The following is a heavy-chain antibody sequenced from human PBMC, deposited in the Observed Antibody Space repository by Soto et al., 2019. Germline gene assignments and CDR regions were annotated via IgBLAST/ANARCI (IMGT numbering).Heavy chain of an antibody. CDR2: IYYSGNS. CDR1: GGSISSYY. CDR3: ARDLEDGYNLGWFDP. D-gene: IGHD5-12*01. Sequence: PSETLSLTCTVSGGSISSYYCSWMRQPPGKGLEWIGYIYYSGNSNYNPSLKSRVTISVDTSKNQFSLKLSSVTAADTAMYYCARDLEDGYNLGWFDPWGQGTLVTVSS. J-gene: IGHJ5*02. V-gene: IGHV4-59*01.